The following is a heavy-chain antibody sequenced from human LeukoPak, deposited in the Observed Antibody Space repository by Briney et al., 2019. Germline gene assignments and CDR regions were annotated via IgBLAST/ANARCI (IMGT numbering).Heavy chain of an antibody. Sequence: SETLSLTCTVSGGSISSGGYYWSWLRQHPGTGLEWIGYIYYSGSTYYNPSLKSRVTISVDTSKNQFSLKLSSVTAADTAVYYCARTPSYDSSSRWFQHWGQGTLVTVSS. D-gene: IGHD3-22*01. CDR1: GGSISSGGYY. V-gene: IGHV4-31*03. CDR3: ARTPSYDSSSRWFQH. CDR2: IYYSGST. J-gene: IGHJ1*01.